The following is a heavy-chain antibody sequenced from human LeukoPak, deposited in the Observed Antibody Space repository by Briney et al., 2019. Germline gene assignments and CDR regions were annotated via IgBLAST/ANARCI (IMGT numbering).Heavy chain of an antibody. CDR1: GGSFSGYY. V-gene: IGHV4-34*01. Sequence: SETLSLTCAVYGGSFSGYYWSWIRQPPGKGLEWIGEINHSGSTNYNPSLKSRVTISVDTSKNQFSLKLSSVTAADTAVHYCATGAGYCSGGSCYLDYWGQGTLVTVSS. J-gene: IGHJ4*02. CDR3: ATGAGYCSGGSCYLDY. CDR2: INHSGST. D-gene: IGHD2-15*01.